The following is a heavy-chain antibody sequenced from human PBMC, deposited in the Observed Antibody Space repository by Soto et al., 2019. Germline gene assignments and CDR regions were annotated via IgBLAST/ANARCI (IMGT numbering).Heavy chain of an antibody. CDR2: INAGNGNT. CDR3: ARGSFSRCIAVAGTRRKYYFDY. CDR1: GYTFTSYA. D-gene: IGHD6-19*01. J-gene: IGHJ4*02. V-gene: IGHV1-3*01. Sequence: ASVKVSCEASGYTFTSYAMHWVRQAPGQRLEWMGWINAGNGNTKYSQKFQGRVTITRDTSASTAYMELSSLSAEDTAVYYCARGSFSRCIAVAGTRRKYYFDYWGQGTLVTVSS.